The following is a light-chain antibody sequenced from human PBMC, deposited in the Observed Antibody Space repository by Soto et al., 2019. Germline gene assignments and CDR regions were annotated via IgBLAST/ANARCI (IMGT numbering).Light chain of an antibody. CDR3: QQVKTYPRT. V-gene: IGKV1-9*01. CDR1: QDIKTY. CDR2: EES. Sequence: DIQMTQSPSSLSASVGDSVTITCRASQDIKTYLAWYQQKPGKPPKLLIYEESTLHSGVPSRFSGRKSGTQFTLTIDSLQPEDFATYYCQQVKTYPRTFGGGTRWIS. J-gene: IGKJ4*01.